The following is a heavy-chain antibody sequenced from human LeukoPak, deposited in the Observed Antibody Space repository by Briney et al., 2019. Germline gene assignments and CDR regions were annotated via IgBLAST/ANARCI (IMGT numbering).Heavy chain of an antibody. CDR2: IRYDGSNK. Sequence: PGGSLRLSCAASGFTVSSNYMSWVRQAPGKGLEWVAFIRYDGSNKYYADSVKGRFTISRDNSKNTLYLQMNSLRAEDTAVYYCARVPAGYGYGPWEWDYYQYMDVWGTGTTVTVSS. V-gene: IGHV3-30*02. J-gene: IGHJ6*03. CDR1: GFTVSSNY. D-gene: IGHD5-18*01. CDR3: ARVPAGYGYGPWEWDYYQYMDV.